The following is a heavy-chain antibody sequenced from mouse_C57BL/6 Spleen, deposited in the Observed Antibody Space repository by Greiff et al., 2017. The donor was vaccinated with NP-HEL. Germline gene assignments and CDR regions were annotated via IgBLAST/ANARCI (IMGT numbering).Heavy chain of an antibody. CDR1: GYTFTDYN. V-gene: IGHV1-18*01. Sequence: EVQLQQSGPELVKPGASVKIPCKASGYTFTDYNMDWVKQSHGKSLEWIGDINPSNGGTIYNQKFKGKATLTVDKSSSTAYMELSSLTSEDTAVYYCARKGEYYYGSSPAWFAYWGQGTLVTVSA. CDR2: INPSNGGT. CDR3: ARKGEYYYGSSPAWFAY. D-gene: IGHD1-1*01. J-gene: IGHJ3*01.